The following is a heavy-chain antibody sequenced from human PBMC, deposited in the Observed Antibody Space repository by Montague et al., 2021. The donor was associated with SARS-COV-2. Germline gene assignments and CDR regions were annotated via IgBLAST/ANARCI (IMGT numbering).Heavy chain of an antibody. CDR1: AGSISSNSYY. D-gene: IGHD3-10*01. J-gene: IGHJ5*02. CDR3: ARLWDFYGSGSYKNSWFDT. CDR2: ISYSGST. Sequence: SETLSLTCTVSAGSISSNSYYWAWIRQPPGKGLEWIGCISYSGSTYFNPSLESRLTMSVDTSKNHFSLKLSSVTAADTAVYYCARLWDFYGSGSYKNSWFDTWGQGTRVTVSS. V-gene: IGHV4-39*02.